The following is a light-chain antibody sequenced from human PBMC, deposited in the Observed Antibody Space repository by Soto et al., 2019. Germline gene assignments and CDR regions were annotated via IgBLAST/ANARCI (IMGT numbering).Light chain of an antibody. V-gene: IGKV1-5*01. Sequence: DIQMTQSPSSLSASVGDTVTITCRASQSVSRWLAWYQQKPGNAPKLLIYDASNLEGGVPSRFSGSGSATEFTLNNSSLQPDDVATYFCQQYNFYSSFGGGTMVEIK. J-gene: IGKJ4*01. CDR3: QQYNFYSS. CDR1: QSVSRW. CDR2: DAS.